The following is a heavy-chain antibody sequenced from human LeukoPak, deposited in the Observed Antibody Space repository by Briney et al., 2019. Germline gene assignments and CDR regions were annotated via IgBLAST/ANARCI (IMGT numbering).Heavy chain of an antibody. CDR1: GFTFSSYW. CDR2: INGDGSTK. CDR3: ARETVGGNAH. V-gene: IGHV3-74*01. Sequence: GGSLRLSCAASGFTFSSYWMHWVRQAPGKGLVWVSRINGDGSTKSYADSVRGRFTISRDNAANTLYLQMNSLRAEDSAVYHCARETVGGNAHWGQGTLVTVSS. D-gene: IGHD4-11*01. J-gene: IGHJ4*02.